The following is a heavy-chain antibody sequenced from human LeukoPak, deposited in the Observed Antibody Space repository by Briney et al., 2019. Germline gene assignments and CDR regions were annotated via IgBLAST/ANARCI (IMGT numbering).Heavy chain of an antibody. CDR2: IYYSGST. V-gene: IGHV4-39*07. D-gene: IGHD2-2*01. J-gene: IGHJ5*02. CDR1: GGSISSSSYY. CDR3: ARAPNCSSTSCYSGRHWFDP. Sequence: SETLSLTCTVSGGSISSSSYYWGWIRQPPEKGLEWIGSIYYSGSTYYNPSLKSRVTISVDTSKNQFSLKLSSVTAADTAVYYWARAPNCSSTSCYSGRHWFDPWGQGTLVTVSS.